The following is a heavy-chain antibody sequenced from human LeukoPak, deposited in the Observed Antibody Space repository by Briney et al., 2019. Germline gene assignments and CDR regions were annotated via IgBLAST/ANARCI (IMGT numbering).Heavy chain of an antibody. D-gene: IGHD5-18*01. CDR1: GYTFSSYA. J-gene: IGHJ4*02. V-gene: IGHV3-30*04. Sequence: GRSLRLSCAASGYTFSSYAMHWVRQAPGKGREWVAVIPYDGSNKYYADSVKGRFTISRDNSKNTLYLQMNSLRAEDTAVYYCARGYSYGSDCWGQGTLVTVSS. CDR3: ARGYSYGSDC. CDR2: IPYDGSNK.